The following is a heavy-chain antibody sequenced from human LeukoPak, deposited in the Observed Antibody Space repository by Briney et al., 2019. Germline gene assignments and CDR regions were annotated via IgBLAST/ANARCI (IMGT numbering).Heavy chain of an antibody. Sequence: GGSLSLSCAASGFTFSSYAMSWVRQAPGTGLEWVSAICRSGVSTYYGDSGKGRFTISRHTTKNPVYILKTSLSAHDPALIYCAKAYSVEYWSPFDYWGQGTLATVSS. CDR2: ICRSGVST. CDR1: GFTFSSYA. CDR3: AKAYSVEYWSPFDY. D-gene: IGHD2-8*02. V-gene: IGHV3-23*01. J-gene: IGHJ4*02.